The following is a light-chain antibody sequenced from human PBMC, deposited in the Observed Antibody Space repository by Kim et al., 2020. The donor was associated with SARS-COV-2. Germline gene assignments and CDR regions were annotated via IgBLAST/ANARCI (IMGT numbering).Light chain of an antibody. CDR1: RRVSSAY. V-gene: IGKV3-20*01. Sequence: EIVLTQFPGTLSLSPGERATLSCRASRRVSSAYLAWYHQKPGQAPRLLIYGVSNRATGIPDRFSGSGSGTDFTLTISRLEPKDFAVYYCQQYDSSRGYTFGQGTKLEI. CDR3: QQYDSSRGYT. CDR2: GVS. J-gene: IGKJ2*01.